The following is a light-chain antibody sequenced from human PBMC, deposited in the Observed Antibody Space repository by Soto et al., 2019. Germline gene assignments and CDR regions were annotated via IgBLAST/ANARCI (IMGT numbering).Light chain of an antibody. Sequence: QPVLTQPRSASGSPGHPVTISSTGTRSDVGTYNYVSCYQQPPGKPSKLISYEVSKRPSGVPDRFSGSKSGNTASLTVSGLPAEDEAAYSCSSYAGRDNFCVFGTGTKVTAL. CDR3: SSYAGRDNFCV. CDR2: EVS. J-gene: IGLJ1*01. CDR1: RSDVGTYNY. V-gene: IGLV2-8*01.